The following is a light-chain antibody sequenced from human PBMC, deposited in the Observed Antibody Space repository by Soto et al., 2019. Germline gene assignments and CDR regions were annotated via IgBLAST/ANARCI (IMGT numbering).Light chain of an antibody. CDR1: DLSIGSNG. Sequence: QSVLTQPPSASGTPGQRVTISCSGSDLSIGSNGVNWYQQVPGTAPKLLIHSNSQRPSGVPDRFSGSKSGTSASLAISGLQSDDDADYYCAAWDDTLNGRIFGGGTKLTVL. CDR3: AAWDDTLNGRI. V-gene: IGLV1-44*01. J-gene: IGLJ2*01. CDR2: SNS.